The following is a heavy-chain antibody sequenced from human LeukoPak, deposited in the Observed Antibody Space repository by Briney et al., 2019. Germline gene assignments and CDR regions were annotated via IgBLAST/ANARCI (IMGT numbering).Heavy chain of an antibody. CDR3: ASSSTSLGGFDP. D-gene: IGHD2-2*01. CDR2: VNPNSGGT. J-gene: IGHJ5*02. Sequence: EASVKVSCKASGYIFTDYYMHGVRQAPGQELGWMGRVNPNSGGTNYAQKFQGRVTITTDESTSTAYMELSSLRSEDTAVYYCASSSTSLGGFDPWGQGTLVTVSS. V-gene: IGHV1/OR15-1*04. CDR1: GYIFTDYY.